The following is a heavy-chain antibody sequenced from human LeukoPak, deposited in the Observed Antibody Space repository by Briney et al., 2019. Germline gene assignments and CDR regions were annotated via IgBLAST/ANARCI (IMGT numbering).Heavy chain of an antibody. Sequence: PSETLSLTCAVYGGSFSGYYWSWIRQPPGKGLEWIGEINQSGSTNYNPSLKSRVTISVDTSKNQFSLKLSSVTAADTAVYYCARGPDYYYGSGCYYTPQYYFDYWGQGTLVTVSS. V-gene: IGHV4-34*01. CDR2: INQSGST. CDR1: GGSFSGYY. D-gene: IGHD3-10*01. CDR3: ARGPDYYYGSGCYYTPQYYFDY. J-gene: IGHJ4*02.